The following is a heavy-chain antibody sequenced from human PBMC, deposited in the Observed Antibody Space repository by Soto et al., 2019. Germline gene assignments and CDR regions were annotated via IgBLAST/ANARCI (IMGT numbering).Heavy chain of an antibody. CDR2: IHHSGSS. J-gene: IGHJ4*02. CDR1: GGSISSGG. Sequence: SETLSLTCAVSGGSISSGGAGSGSHQGRAWSGSGIGYIHHSGSSYYNPSLKSGVTISVDTSKNQFSLKLSSVTAADTAVYYCAREYVDIVASSYFDYWGQGTLVTVSS. D-gene: IGHD5-12*01. CDR3: AREYVDIVASSYFDY. V-gene: IGHV4-30-2*05.